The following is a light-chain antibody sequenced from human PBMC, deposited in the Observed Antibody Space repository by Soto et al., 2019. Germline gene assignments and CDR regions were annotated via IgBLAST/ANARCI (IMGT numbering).Light chain of an antibody. V-gene: IGKV4-1*01. CDR1: QSVLYSSNNKNY. CDR2: WAS. J-gene: IGKJ1*01. Sequence: DIVMTQSPDSLAVSLGERATINCKSSQSVLYSSNNKNYLAWYQQKPGQPPKLLIYWASTRESGVPDRFSGSGSGTDFTLTISSLQAEDVAVYYCQQYYSIWTFGQGTKVAIK. CDR3: QQYYSIWT.